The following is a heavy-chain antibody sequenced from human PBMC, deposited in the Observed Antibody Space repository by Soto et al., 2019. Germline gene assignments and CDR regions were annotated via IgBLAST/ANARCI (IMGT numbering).Heavy chain of an antibody. V-gene: IGHV1-3*01. CDR1: GYTFTTYA. J-gene: IGHJ5*02. D-gene: IGHD2-2*02. Sequence: QVHLVQSGAVVKEPGDSVKVYCMTSGYTFTTYAIHWVRQAPGGGLEWVGWVTGDTGGTKYAREFQGRVTLTRNISASTSYMELSSLTSEDTAVYYCTREYPGFDPWGQGTLVTVSS. CDR3: TREYPGFDP. CDR2: VTGDTGGT.